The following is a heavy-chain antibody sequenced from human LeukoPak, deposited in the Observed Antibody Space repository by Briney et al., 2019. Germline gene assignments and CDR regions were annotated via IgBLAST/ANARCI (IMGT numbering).Heavy chain of an antibody. D-gene: IGHD2-21*02. V-gene: IGHV3-23*01. CDR3: AKIPVHLQIGVVTAIFDY. CDR2: ISGSGGST. CDR1: GFTFSSYA. J-gene: IGHJ4*02. Sequence: GGSLRLSCAASGFTFSSYAMSWVRQAPGKGLEWVSAISGSGGSTYYADSVKGRFTISRDNSKNTLYLQMNSLRAEDTAVYYCAKIPVHLQIGVVTAIFDYWGQGTLVTVSS.